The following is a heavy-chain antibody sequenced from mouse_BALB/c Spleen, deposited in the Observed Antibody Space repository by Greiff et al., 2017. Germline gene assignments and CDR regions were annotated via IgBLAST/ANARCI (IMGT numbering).Heavy chain of an antibody. CDR1: GFTFSSYA. J-gene: IGHJ4*01. D-gene: IGHD2-4*01. V-gene: IGHV5-9-4*01. Sequence: DVMLVESGGGLVKPGGSLKLSCAASGFTFSSYAMSWVRQSPEKRLEWVAEISSGGSYTYYPDTVTGRFTISRDNAKNTLYLEMSSLRSEDTAMYYCARDYDYENYAMDYWGQGTSVTVSS. CDR2: ISSGGSYT. CDR3: ARDYDYENYAMDY.